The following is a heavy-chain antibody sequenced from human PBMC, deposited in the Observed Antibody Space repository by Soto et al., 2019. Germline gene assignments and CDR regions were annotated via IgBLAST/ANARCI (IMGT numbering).Heavy chain of an antibody. D-gene: IGHD2-2*01. CDR2: IQGRDDTT. CDR1: GFTFSTYA. CDR3: AKETDPRCCYGVDY. V-gene: IGHV3-23*01. J-gene: IGHJ4*02. Sequence: EVKPLESGGGLVQPGGSLTLSCAASGFTFSTYAMGWVRQAPGKGLEWVSTIQGRDDTTFYADSVRGRFTISRDNSKNTMSLQMNTLRGDDTAVYYCAKETDPRCCYGVDYWGQGALVTVSS.